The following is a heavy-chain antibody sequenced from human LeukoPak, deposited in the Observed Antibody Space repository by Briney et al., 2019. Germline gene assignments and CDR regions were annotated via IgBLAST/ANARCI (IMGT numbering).Heavy chain of an antibody. CDR3: ARSRYDDY. J-gene: IGHJ4*02. D-gene: IGHD2-15*01. V-gene: IGHV3-7*01. Sequence: PGGSLRLSCAASGFTFSSYWMNWVRQAPGKGLEWVANIKQDGSEKYYVDSVKGRFTISRDNAKNSLYLRMDGLRAEDTAVYYCARSRYDDYWGQGTLVTVSS. CDR1: GFTFSSYW. CDR2: IKQDGSEK.